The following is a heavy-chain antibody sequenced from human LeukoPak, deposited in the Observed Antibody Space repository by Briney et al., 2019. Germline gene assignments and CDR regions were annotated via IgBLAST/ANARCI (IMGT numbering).Heavy chain of an antibody. J-gene: IGHJ4*02. D-gene: IGHD3-10*01. CDR2: ISSNGGRT. CDR1: GFTFSSYA. V-gene: IGHV3-64*01. Sequence: GGSLRLSCAASGFTFSSYAMHWVRQAPGKGLEYVSAISSNGGRTYYANSVKGRFTISRDNYKNTLYLQMGSLRAEDMAVYYCARASGSMNYFDYWGQGTLVTVSS. CDR3: ARASGSMNYFDY.